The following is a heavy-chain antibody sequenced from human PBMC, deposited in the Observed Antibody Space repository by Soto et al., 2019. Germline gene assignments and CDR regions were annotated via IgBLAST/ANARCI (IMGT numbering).Heavy chain of an antibody. CDR2: IYYSGST. Sequence: PSETLSLTCTVSGGSISSYYWSWIRQPPGKGLEWIGYIYYSGSTNYNPSLKSRVTISVDTSKNQFSLKLSSVTAADTAVYYCARFRAPPNCSGGSCYLIDDWGQGTLVTVS. V-gene: IGHV4-59*01. D-gene: IGHD2-15*01. CDR3: ARFRAPPNCSGGSCYLIDD. CDR1: GGSISSYY. J-gene: IGHJ4*02.